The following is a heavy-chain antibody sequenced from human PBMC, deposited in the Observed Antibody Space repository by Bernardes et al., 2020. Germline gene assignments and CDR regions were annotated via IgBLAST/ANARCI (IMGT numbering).Heavy chain of an antibody. CDR3: TTSSAVADNDY. J-gene: IGHJ4*02. CDR2: IKSKTDGGTT. CDR1: GFTFSNAC. Sequence: GGSLRLSCAASGFTFSNACMNWVRQAPGRGLEWVGRIKSKTDGGTTDYAAPVKGRFTISRDDSKNTLYLQMNSLKTEDTAVYYCTTSSAVADNDYWGQGTLVTVSS. D-gene: IGHD6-19*01. V-gene: IGHV3-15*07.